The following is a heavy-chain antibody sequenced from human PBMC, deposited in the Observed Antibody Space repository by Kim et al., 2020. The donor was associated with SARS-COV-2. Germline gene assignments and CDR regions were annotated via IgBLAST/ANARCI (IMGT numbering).Heavy chain of an antibody. J-gene: IGHJ5*01. CDR2: ISANGDST. D-gene: IGHD3-16*01. V-gene: IGHV3-64*01. CDR1: GFPFSNFA. Sequence: GGSLRLSCAASGFPFSNFAMHWVRQAPGKGLEFVSTISANGDSTYYANSVKGRFTISRDNSKNTLSLEMGSLRAEDRAMYYCAKDRWERYASYGPFESWG. CDR3: AKDRWERYASYGPFES.